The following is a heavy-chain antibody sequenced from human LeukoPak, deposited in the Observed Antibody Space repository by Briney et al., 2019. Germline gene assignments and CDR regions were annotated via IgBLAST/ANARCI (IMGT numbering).Heavy chain of an antibody. V-gene: IGHV4-31*03. CDR3: ARESPTNNCYDSSGYIDY. CDR1: GGSISSGGYY. Sequence: SETLSLTCTVSGGSISSGGYYWSWIRQHPGKGLEWIGYIYYSGSTYYNPSLKSRVTISVDTSKNQFSLKLSSVTAADTAVYYCARESPTNNCYDSSGYIDYWGQGTLVTVSS. J-gene: IGHJ4*02. D-gene: IGHD3-22*01. CDR2: IYYSGST.